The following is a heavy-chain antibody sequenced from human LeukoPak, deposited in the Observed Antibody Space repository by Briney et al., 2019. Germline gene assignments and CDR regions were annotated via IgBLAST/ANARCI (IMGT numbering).Heavy chain of an antibody. Sequence: GASVKVSCKASRGTFSSYAISWVRQAPGQGLEWMGRIIPILGIANYAQKFQGRVTITADKSTSTAYMELSSLRSEDTAVYYCARVRIRQYSSGRPFDYGMDVWGQGTTVTVSS. CDR1: RGTFSSYA. D-gene: IGHD6-19*01. CDR3: ARVRIRQYSSGRPFDYGMDV. J-gene: IGHJ6*02. V-gene: IGHV1-69*04. CDR2: IIPILGIA.